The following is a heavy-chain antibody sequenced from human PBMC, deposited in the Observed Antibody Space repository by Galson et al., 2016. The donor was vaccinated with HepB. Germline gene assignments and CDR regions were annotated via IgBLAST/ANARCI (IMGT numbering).Heavy chain of an antibody. D-gene: IGHD5-12*01. CDR2: IYSSGFT. CDR3: ARDRTSGYETTLDY. V-gene: IGHV3-53*01. Sequence: SLRLSCAASGFIVSSNYMHWVRQAPGKGLEWVSIIYSSGFTDYADSVKGRFTISRDNTKNTLYLQMNSLRAEDTAVYYCARDRTSGYETTLDYWGQGTLVTVSS. J-gene: IGHJ4*02. CDR1: GFIVSSNY.